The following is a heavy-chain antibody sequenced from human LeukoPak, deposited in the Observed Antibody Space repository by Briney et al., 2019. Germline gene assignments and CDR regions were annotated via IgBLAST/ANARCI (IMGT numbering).Heavy chain of an antibody. CDR2: IFHSGSS. J-gene: IGHJ4*02. CDR3: PRDYMGKERPPFDY. Sequence: PSETLSLTCNVSRFSPSNTYYWAWIRQSPGKGLEWIGSIFHSGSSYYNPSLKGRVTFSVDTSKNQFSLYLTAVTAADTAVYYCPRDYMGKERPPFDYWGQGALVTVSS. CDR1: RFSPSNTYY. V-gene: IGHV4-38-2*02. D-gene: IGHD1-1*01.